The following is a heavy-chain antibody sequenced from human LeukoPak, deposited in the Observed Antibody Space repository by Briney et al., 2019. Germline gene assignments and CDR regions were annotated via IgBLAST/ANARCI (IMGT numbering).Heavy chain of an antibody. V-gene: IGHV3-30*02. D-gene: IGHD5-24*01. J-gene: IGHJ5*02. Sequence: GGSLRLSCAASGFTFSSYGMHWVRQAPGKGLEWVAFIRYDGSNKYYADSVKGRFTISRDNSENTLYLQMNSLRSEDTAVYYCAKDLIFNYARFDPWGQGTLVTVSS. CDR2: IRYDGSNK. CDR3: AKDLIFNYARFDP. CDR1: GFTFSSYG.